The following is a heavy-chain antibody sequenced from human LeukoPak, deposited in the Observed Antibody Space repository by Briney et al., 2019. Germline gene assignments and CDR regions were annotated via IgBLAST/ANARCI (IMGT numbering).Heavy chain of an antibody. CDR1: GGTFSSYA. J-gene: IGHJ5*02. CDR3: ARGGGDPHSLHFDP. CDR2: IIPIFGTA. D-gene: IGHD3-3*01. Sequence: ASVKVPCKASGGTFSSYAIRWVRQAPGQGLEWMGRIIPIFGTANYAQKFQGRVTITTDESMSTAYMDLSNLRSEDTAVYYCARGGGDPHSLHFDPWGQGTLVTVSS. V-gene: IGHV1-69*05.